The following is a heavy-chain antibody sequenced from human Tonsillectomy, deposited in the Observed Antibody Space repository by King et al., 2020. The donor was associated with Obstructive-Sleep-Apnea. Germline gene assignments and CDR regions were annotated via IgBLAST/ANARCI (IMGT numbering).Heavy chain of an antibody. D-gene: IGHD3-10*01. CDR2: IWYDGSNK. J-gene: IGHJ6*02. CDR1: GFTFSTYG. Sequence: HVQLVEAGGGVVQPGRSLRLSCAASGFTFSTYGMHWVRQAPGKGLEWVAVIWYDGSNKYYADSVKDRFTISSDNSKNTLYLQMNSLRADDTALYYCARGSGSYRKRGMDVWGQGTTVTVSS. CDR3: ARGSGSYRKRGMDV. V-gene: IGHV3-33*01.